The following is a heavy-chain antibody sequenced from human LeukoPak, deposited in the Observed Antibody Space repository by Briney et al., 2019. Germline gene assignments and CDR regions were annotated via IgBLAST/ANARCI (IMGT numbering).Heavy chain of an antibody. D-gene: IGHD3-3*01. J-gene: IGHJ4*02. CDR1: GGTFSSYA. CDR3: ASGYYDFWSGYSTPPFDY. CDR2: IIPIFGTA. V-gene: IGHV1-69*13. Sequence: ASVKVSCKASGGTFSSYAISWVRQAPGQGLEWMGGIIPIFGTANYAQKFQGRVTITADESTSTAYMELSSLRAEDTAVYYCASGYYDFWSGYSTPPFDYWGQGTLVTVSS.